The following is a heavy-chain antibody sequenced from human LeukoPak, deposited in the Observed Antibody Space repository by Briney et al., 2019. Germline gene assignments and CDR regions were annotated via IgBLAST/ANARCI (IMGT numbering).Heavy chain of an antibody. J-gene: IGHJ3*02. D-gene: IGHD2-2*01. CDR2: ICNDGSNK. CDR3: SRNALLWNVVVPVVTYRNDAFDT. Sequence: GGPLRLSCAASGFTFNNYGMHWVRQAPGKGLEWVAVICNDGSNKYYGDSVKGRFTISRDSTKNTLYLQMNSLRAEDTAVYYCSRNALLWNVVVPVVTYRNDAFDTWGEGTMGTVS. V-gene: IGHV3-33*01. CDR1: GFTFNNYG.